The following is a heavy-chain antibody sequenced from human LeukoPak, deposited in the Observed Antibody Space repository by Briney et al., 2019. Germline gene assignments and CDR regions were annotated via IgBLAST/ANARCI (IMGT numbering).Heavy chain of an antibody. D-gene: IGHD5-24*01. Sequence: SETLSLTCTVSGGSISSSDYFWGWVRQPPGKGREWIGSFSSTGTTHYTPSPKSRVTISLDTSKNQFSLNLNSVTAADTAVYYCAQDSEGRWLPSGHWGQATLV. CDR3: AQDSEGRWLPSGH. J-gene: IGHJ4*02. CDR2: FSSTGTT. CDR1: GGSISSSDYF. V-gene: IGHV4-39*07.